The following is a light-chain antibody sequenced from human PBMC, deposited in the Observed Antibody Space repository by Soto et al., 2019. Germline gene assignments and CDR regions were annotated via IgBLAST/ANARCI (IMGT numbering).Light chain of an antibody. Sequence: DIQMTQSPSSVSASVGDRVTITCRASQGISTWLAWFQQKPGKAPKLLIAAASKLQSGVPSRFIGSGSGTDFTLTINSLQPEEFATYYCQQTTSFPLTFGACTQVDI. J-gene: IGKJ4*01. V-gene: IGKV1D-12*01. CDR2: AAS. CDR3: QQTTSFPLT. CDR1: QGISTW.